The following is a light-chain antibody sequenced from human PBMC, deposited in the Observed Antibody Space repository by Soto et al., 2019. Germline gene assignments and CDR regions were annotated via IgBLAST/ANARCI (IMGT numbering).Light chain of an antibody. CDR2: G. CDR1: SSNIGAGYP. CDR3: QSYDSSLSRRWV. Sequence: QSVLTQPPSVSGAPGQRVTISCTGSSSNIGAGYPVHWYQQLPGTAPKLIVAGNRPSGVPDRLSVSKSGASASLAITGLQAEDEADYYCQSYDSSLSRRWVFGGGTKLTVL. J-gene: IGLJ3*02. V-gene: IGLV1-40*01.